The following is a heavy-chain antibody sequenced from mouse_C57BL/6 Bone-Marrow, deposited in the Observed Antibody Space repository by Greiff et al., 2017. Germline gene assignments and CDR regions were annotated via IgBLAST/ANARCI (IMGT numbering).Heavy chain of an antibody. D-gene: IGHD1-1*01. CDR3: ARRTTVGFDY. CDR1: GYTFTSYW. V-gene: IGHV1-64*01. J-gene: IGHJ2*01. Sequence: QFQLQQPGAELVKPGASVKLSCKVSGYTFTSYWCHWGKRRPGQGLEWIGMIHLNSGSTNYNEKFKSKANMTVDKASSTAYMQLSSLTSEDSAVYYCARRTTVGFDYWGQGTTLTVSS. CDR2: IHLNSGST.